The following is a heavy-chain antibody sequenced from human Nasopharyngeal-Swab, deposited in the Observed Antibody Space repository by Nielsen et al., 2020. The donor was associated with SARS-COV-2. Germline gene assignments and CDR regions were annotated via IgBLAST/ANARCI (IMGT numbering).Heavy chain of an antibody. CDR3: ARDLNYYGYYFDF. J-gene: IGHJ4*02. D-gene: IGHD3-10*01. CDR1: GYTFISYA. CDR2: INTNTGNP. V-gene: IGHV7-4-1*02. Sequence: ASVKVSCKASGYTFISYAIKWVRQAPGQGLEWMGSINTNTGNPTFAQGFTGRCVFSLDTSVKTAYLQFTSLKAEDTAMYYCARDLNYYGYYFDFWGQGTQVTVSS.